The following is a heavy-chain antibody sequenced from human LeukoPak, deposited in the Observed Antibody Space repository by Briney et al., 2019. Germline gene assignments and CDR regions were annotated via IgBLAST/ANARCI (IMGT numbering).Heavy chain of an antibody. V-gene: IGHV4-30-4*08. J-gene: IGHJ4*02. CDR2: IYYSGST. Sequence: SETLSHTCTVSGGSISSGDYYWSWIRQPPGKGLEWIGYIYYSGSTYYNPSLKSRVTISVDTSKNQFSLKLSSVTAADTAVYYCARTYYDFWSGYLDYWGQGTLVTVSS. D-gene: IGHD3-3*01. CDR1: GGSISSGDYY. CDR3: ARTYYDFWSGYLDY.